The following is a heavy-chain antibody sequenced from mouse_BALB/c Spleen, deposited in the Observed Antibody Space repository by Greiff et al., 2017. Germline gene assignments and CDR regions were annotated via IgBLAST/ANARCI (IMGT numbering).Heavy chain of an antibody. V-gene: IGHV1-5*01. J-gene: IGHJ4*01. CDR2: IYPGNSDT. Sequence: EVQLQQSGTVLARPGASVKMSCKASGYTFTSYWMHWVKQRPGQGLEWIGAIYPGNSDTSYNQKFKGKAKLTAVTSTSTAYMELSSLTNEDSAVYYCTRFGPEGYAMDYWGQGTSVTVSS. CDR1: GYTFTSYW. CDR3: TRFGPEGYAMDY.